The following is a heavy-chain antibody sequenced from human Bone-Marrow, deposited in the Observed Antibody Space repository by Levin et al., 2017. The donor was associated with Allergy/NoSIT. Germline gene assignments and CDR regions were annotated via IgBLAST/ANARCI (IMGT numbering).Heavy chain of an antibody. Sequence: PGGSLRLSCTASGFIFNNFAMTWVRRAPGKGLEWVSAVSDTGGSTFYADSVKGRFTISRDNSKNTLYLQMNSLRADDTATYYCAKHEVSFYDSSGYYPCDFWGQGPQVTVSS. CDR1: GFIFNNFA. J-gene: IGHJ4*02. D-gene: IGHD3-22*01. CDR2: VSDTGGST. CDR3: AKHEVSFYDSSGYYPCDF. V-gene: IGHV3-23*01.